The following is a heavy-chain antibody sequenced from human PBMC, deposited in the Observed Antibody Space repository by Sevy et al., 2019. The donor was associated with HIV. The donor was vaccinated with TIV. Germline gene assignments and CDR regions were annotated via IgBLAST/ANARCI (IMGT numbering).Heavy chain of an antibody. Sequence: GGSLRLSCAASGFTFNKYNMNWVRQAPGKGLEWVSTITGYSTDIYYADSVRGRFTISRDDAKNSLYLQMNGLRAEDTAIYYCARAEQTYFFDYWGQGTLVTVSS. CDR1: GFTFNKYN. CDR3: ARAEQTYFFDY. V-gene: IGHV3-21*06. J-gene: IGHJ4*02. CDR2: ITGYSTDI.